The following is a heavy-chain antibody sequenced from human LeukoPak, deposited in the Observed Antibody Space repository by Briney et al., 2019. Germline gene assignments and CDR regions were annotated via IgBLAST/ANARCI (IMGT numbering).Heavy chain of an antibody. CDR1: GFTFDDYA. V-gene: IGHV3-9*01. Sequence: PGGSLRLSCAASGFTFDDYAMHWVRQAPGKGLEWVSGISWNSGSIGYADSVKGRFTISRDNAKNSLYLQMDSLRAEDTALYYCAKDTLFRIRPSRIAAAGTDKAEGGFDYWGQGTLVTVSS. J-gene: IGHJ4*02. D-gene: IGHD6-13*01. CDR3: AKDTLFRIRPSRIAAAGTDKAEGGFDY. CDR2: ISWNSGSI.